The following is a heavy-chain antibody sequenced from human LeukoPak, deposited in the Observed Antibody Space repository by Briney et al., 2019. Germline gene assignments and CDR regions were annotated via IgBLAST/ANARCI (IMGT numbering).Heavy chain of an antibody. D-gene: IGHD3-9*01. CDR1: GGSFTKFW. V-gene: IGHV5-51*01. J-gene: IGHJ4*02. CDR2: IYPADSDT. Sequence: LGESLKISCEGSGGSFTKFWIGWVRQMPGKGLELMGIIYPADSDTRYSPSFQGQVTISADKSISTAYLQWSSLKASDTAMYYCARVLTGYYYRFDYWGQGTLVTVSS. CDR3: ARVLTGYYYRFDY.